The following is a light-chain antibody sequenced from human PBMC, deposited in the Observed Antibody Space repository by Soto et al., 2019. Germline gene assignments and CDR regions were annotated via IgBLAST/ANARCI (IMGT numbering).Light chain of an antibody. V-gene: IGKV1-5*01. Sequence: DIQMTQFPSTLSANVGDRVIITCRASQSVNKWLAWYQQKPGEAPRLLIYDVSSLESGVPSRFSGSGSGTEFTLTISSLQPEDSATYSCKQYASYMLTFGGGTKVGIK. J-gene: IGKJ4*01. CDR3: KQYASYMLT. CDR2: DVS. CDR1: QSVNKW.